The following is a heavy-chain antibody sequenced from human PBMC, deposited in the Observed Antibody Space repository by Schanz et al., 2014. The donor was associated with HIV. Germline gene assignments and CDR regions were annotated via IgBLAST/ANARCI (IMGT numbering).Heavy chain of an antibody. Sequence: QVRLVESGGGVVRPGRSLRLSCAASGFTFDSYGMHWVRQAPGKGLEWVAVISYDGRNKYYADSVKGRFTISRDNSKNTLYLQVKSLRAEDTAVYYCARALGRFRLYHLDYWGQGTLVTVSS. D-gene: IGHD3-16*01. CDR3: ARALGRFRLYHLDY. J-gene: IGHJ4*02. V-gene: IGHV3-33*05. CDR1: GFTFDSYG. CDR2: ISYDGRNK.